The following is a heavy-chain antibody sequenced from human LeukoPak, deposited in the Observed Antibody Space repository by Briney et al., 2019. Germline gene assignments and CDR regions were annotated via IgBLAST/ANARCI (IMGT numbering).Heavy chain of an antibody. J-gene: IGHJ4*02. CDR2: ITDTGSGT. CDR1: GFAFSTYG. CDR3: AKRVPYSSSSVYFDC. D-gene: IGHD6-6*01. V-gene: IGHV3-23*01. Sequence: GGSLRLSCAASGFAFSTYGMSWVRQASGMGLEWVSAITDTGSGTYYADSVKGLFTISRDNYRNTLYLQMNSLRAEDTAIYYCAKRVPYSSSSVYFDCWGQGTLVTVSS.